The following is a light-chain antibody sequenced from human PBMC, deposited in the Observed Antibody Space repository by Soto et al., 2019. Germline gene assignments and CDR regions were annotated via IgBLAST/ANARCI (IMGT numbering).Light chain of an antibody. V-gene: IGKV3-20*01. CDR1: QSVSSNY. CDR3: QQYVSSPPLYT. Sequence: EIVLTQSPGTLSLSPGERATLSCRASQSVSSNYLAWYQQKPGQAPRLLIYDASSRATGIPDRFSGSGSGTDFTLTISRLEPEDFAVYYCQQYVSSPPLYTFGQGTKLEIK. CDR2: DAS. J-gene: IGKJ2*01.